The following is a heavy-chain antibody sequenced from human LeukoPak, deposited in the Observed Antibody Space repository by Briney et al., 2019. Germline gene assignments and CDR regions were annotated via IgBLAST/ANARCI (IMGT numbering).Heavy chain of an antibody. Sequence: EGSLRLSCAASGFTFSSYARSWVRQAPGKGLEWISAISGSGGSTYYADSVKGRFTISRDNSKNTLYLQMNSLRAEDTAVYYCAKAPPGAGITDAFDIWGQGTMVTVSS. V-gene: IGHV3-23*01. D-gene: IGHD3-3*01. J-gene: IGHJ3*02. CDR1: GFTFSSYA. CDR3: AKAPPGAGITDAFDI. CDR2: ISGSGGST.